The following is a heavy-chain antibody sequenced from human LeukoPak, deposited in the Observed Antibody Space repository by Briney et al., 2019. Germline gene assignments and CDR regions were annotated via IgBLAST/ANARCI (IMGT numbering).Heavy chain of an antibody. V-gene: IGHV3-30*18. J-gene: IGHJ4*02. CDR1: GFTFSSYG. CDR3: AKEDYGDYVDYFDY. Sequence: PGSSLRLSCAASGFTFSSYGMHWVRQAPGKGLEWVAVISYDGSNKYYADSVKGRFTISRDNSKNTLYLQMNSLRAEDTAVYYCAKEDYGDYVDYFDYWGQGTLVTVSS. D-gene: IGHD4-17*01. CDR2: ISYDGSNK.